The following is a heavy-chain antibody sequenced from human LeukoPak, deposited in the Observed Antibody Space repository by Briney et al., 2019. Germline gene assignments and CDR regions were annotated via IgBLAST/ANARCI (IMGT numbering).Heavy chain of an antibody. J-gene: IGHJ5*02. D-gene: IGHD1-7*01. CDR3: ARTGTTGGDWFDP. CDR2: ISYDGSNK. CDR1: GFTFSSYA. V-gene: IGHV3-30*04. Sequence: GGSLRLSCAASGFTFSSYAMHWVRQAPGKGLEWVAVISYDGSNKYYADSVKGRFTISRDNSKNTLYLQMNSLRAEDTAVYYCARTGTTGGDWFDPWGQGTLVTVSS.